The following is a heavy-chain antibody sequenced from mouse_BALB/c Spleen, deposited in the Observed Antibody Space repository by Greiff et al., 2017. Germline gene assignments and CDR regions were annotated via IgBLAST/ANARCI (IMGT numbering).Heavy chain of an antibody. CDR1: GYSFTSYY. CDR3: AIYDTALYYAMDY. J-gene: IGHJ4*01. Sequence: VQLQQSGPELMKPGASVKISCKASGYSFTSYYMHWVKQSHGKSLEWIGYIDPFNGGTSYNQKFKGKATLTVDKSSSTAYMHLSSLTSEDSAVYSCAIYDTALYYAMDYWGQGTSVTVSS. CDR2: IDPFNGGT. D-gene: IGHD2-12*01. V-gene: IGHV1S135*01.